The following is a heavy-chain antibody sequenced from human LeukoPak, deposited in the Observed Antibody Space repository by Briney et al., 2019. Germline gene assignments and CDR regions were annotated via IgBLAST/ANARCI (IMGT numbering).Heavy chain of an antibody. Sequence: SETLSLTCTVYGGSFSGYYWSWIRQPPGKGLEWIGEINHSGSTNYNPSLKSRVTISVDTSKNQFSLKLSSVTAADTAVYYCASAESSSSEDYYYYMDVWGKGTTVTVSS. D-gene: IGHD6-13*01. CDR2: INHSGST. CDR3: ASAESSSSEDYYYYMDV. J-gene: IGHJ6*03. V-gene: IGHV4-34*01. CDR1: GGSFSGYY.